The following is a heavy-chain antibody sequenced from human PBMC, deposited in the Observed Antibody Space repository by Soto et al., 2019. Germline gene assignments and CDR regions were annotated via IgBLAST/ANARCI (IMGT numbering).Heavy chain of an antibody. CDR3: AKYPWFPGAFDI. J-gene: IGHJ3*02. D-gene: IGHD3-10*01. Sequence: QPGGSLRLSCTASGFTFSSYAMSWVRQAPGKGLEWVSAISGSGGSTYYADSVKGRFTISRDNSKNTLYLQMNSLRAEDTAVYYCAKYPWFPGAFDIWGQGTMVTVSS. CDR1: GFTFSSYA. CDR2: ISGSGGST. V-gene: IGHV3-23*01.